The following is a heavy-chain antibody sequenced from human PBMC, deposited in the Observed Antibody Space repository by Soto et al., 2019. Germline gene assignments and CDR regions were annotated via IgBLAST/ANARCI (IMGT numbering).Heavy chain of an antibody. J-gene: IGHJ6*02. Sequence: ASVKVSCKASGYTFTSSGISWVRQAPGQGLEWMGWISAYNGNTNYAQKLQGRVTMTTDTSTSTAYMELRSLRSDDTAVYYCARARSSSGWYDYYYYGMDVWGQGTTVTVSS. CDR1: GYTFTSSG. CDR2: ISAYNGNT. V-gene: IGHV1-18*01. CDR3: ARARSSSGWYDYYYYGMDV. D-gene: IGHD6-19*01.